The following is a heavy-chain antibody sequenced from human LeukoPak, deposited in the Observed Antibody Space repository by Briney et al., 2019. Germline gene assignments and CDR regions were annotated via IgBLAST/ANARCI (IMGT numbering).Heavy chain of an antibody. CDR2: IYSGGST. D-gene: IGHD4-17*01. CDR1: GFTVSSNY. CDR3: AKSYYGDLRYYFDY. J-gene: IGHJ4*02. Sequence: GGSLRLSCAASGFTVSSNYMSWVRQAPGKGLEWVSVIYSGGSTYYADSVKGRFTISRDNSKNTLYLQMNSLRAEDTAVYYCAKSYYGDLRYYFDYWGQETLVTVSS. V-gene: IGHV3-53*01.